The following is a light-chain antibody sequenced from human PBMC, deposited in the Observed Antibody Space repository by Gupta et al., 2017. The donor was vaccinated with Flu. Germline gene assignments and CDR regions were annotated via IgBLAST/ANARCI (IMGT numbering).Light chain of an antibody. J-gene: IGLJ1*01. V-gene: IGLV2-11*01. CDR2: DVT. CDR1: SNDVGGSNR. CDR3: SSHAGRVTWV. Sequence: SAPTQPRSVSGSPGQSVTISCTGSSNDVGGSNRVSWYQQRPGKAPKHILYDVTERPSGVPDRFSGSKSGNTASLTISGRQVDEEADYYCSSHAGRVTWVFGTGTTVTVL.